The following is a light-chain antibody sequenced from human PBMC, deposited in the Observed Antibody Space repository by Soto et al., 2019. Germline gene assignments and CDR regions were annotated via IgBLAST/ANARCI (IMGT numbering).Light chain of an antibody. V-gene: IGKV3-20*01. CDR2: GAS. J-gene: IGKJ2*01. CDR3: QQYSNSRYI. CDR1: QRVSSSF. Sequence: EIVLTQSPGTLSVSPGEGATLSCRASQRVSSSFLAWYQHKPGQAPRLLIYGASTWATGIPERFSGSGSGTNFTLTISRLQPEDSAVYYCQQYSNSRYIFGQGTKLEIK.